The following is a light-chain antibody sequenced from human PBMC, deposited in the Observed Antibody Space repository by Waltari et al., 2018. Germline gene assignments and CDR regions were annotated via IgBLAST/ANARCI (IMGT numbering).Light chain of an antibody. J-gene: IGLJ3*02. V-gene: IGLV1-47*01. CDR3: AAWDDSLTVR. CDR2: RNK. Sequence: QSVLTQPPSASGTPGQRVTISCSGSSSNIGSNFVCWYQHLPGTAPKLLIYRNKWRPSGVPDRFSGSKSGTSASLAISGLRSEDEADYYCAAWDDSLTVRFGGGTKLTVL. CDR1: SSNIGSNF.